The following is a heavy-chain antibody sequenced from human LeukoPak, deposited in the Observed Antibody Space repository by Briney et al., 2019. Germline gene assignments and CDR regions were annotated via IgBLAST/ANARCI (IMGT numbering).Heavy chain of an antibody. D-gene: IGHD3-10*01. V-gene: IGHV3-23*01. CDR3: AKAGISMGRGVIFALPFDY. CDR1: GFTFSSYA. J-gene: IGHJ4*02. CDR2: IGGDGGST. Sequence: GGSLRLSCAASGFTFSSYAMSWVRQAPGKGLEWVSSIGGDGGSTYYADSVKGRFTISRDNSRNTLYLQMNTLRVEDTAVYYCAKAGISMGRGVIFALPFDYWGQGTLVTVSS.